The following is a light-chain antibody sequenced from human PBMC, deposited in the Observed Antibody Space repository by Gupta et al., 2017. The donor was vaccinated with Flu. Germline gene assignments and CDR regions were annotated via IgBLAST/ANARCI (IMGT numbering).Light chain of an antibody. CDR2: ASS. CDR1: RNINGW. Sequence: PSSVSALVGDRVTITCRASRNINGWLAWYQRKPGRAPNLLVYASSSLQNGVPPRFSDSGSGTDFTLTINNLQPEDSATYYCQQAHSFPRTFGQGTKVEIK. CDR3: QQAHSFPRT. V-gene: IGKV1-12*01. J-gene: IGKJ1*01.